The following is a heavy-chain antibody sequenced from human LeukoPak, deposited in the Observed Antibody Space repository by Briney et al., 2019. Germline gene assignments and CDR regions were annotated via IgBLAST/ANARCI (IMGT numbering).Heavy chain of an antibody. CDR2: IYYSGST. J-gene: IGHJ4*02. V-gene: IGHV4-59*12. CDR1: GGSISSYY. Sequence: SETLSLTCTVSGGSISSYYWSWIRQPPGKGLEWIGYIYYSGSTYYNPSPKSRVTISVDTSKNQFSLKLSSVTAADTAVYYCARDGGRACTGGSCSPLGFDYWGQGTLVTVSS. CDR3: ARDGGRACTGGSCSPLGFDY. D-gene: IGHD2-15*01.